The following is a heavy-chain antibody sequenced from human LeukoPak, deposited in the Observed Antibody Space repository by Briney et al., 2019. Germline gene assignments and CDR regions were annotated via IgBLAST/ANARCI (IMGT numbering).Heavy chain of an antibody. CDR3: ASMAATVTTNYYYMDV. CDR2: IIPIFGTA. CDR1: GYTFTSYD. J-gene: IGHJ6*03. D-gene: IGHD4-11*01. Sequence: SVKVSCKASGYTFTSYDINWVRQAPGQGLEWMGGIIPIFGTANYAQKFQGRVTITADESTSTAYMELSSLRSEDTAVYYCASMAATVTTNYYYMDVWGKGTTVTVSS. V-gene: IGHV1-69*13.